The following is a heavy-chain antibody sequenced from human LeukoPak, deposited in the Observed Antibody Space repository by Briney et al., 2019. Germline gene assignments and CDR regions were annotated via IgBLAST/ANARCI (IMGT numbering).Heavy chain of an antibody. CDR3: ARGRGVDY. V-gene: IGHV4-34*01. CDR2: INHSGST. J-gene: IGHJ4*02. D-gene: IGHD3-10*01. CDR1: GGSFSGYY. Sequence: PSETLSLTCAVYGGSFSGYYWSWIRQPPGKGLEWIGEINHSGSTNYNPSLKSRVTISVDTSKNQFSLKLSSVTAADTAVYYCARGRGVDYWGQGTLVTVSS.